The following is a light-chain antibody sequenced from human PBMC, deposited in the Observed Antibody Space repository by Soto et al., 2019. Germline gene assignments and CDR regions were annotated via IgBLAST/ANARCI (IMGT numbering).Light chain of an antibody. CDR1: QTVNRSY. Sequence: EIVLTLSTGTLSLLQGDRATLYCTASQTVNRSYLAWYQQKPGQAPRLLIYHASSRATGIPDRFSGSGSWADFTLTISRLGPEDFAVYYCQQYGSSITFGGGTKVDI. V-gene: IGKV3-20*01. J-gene: IGKJ4*01. CDR3: QQYGSSIT. CDR2: HAS.